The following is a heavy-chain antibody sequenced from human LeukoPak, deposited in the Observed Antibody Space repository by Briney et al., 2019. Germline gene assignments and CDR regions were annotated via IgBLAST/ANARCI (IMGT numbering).Heavy chain of an antibody. J-gene: IGHJ5*02. D-gene: IGHD3-9*01. CDR1: GGSFSGYY. V-gene: IGHV4-34*01. Sequence: PSETLSLTCAVYGGSFSGYYWSWIRQPPGKGLEWIGEINHSGSTNYNPSLKSRVTISVDTSKNQFSLKLSSVTAADTAVYYCARGVALRYFDWLRPFDPWGQGTLVTVSS. CDR2: INHSGST. CDR3: ARGVALRYFDWLRPFDP.